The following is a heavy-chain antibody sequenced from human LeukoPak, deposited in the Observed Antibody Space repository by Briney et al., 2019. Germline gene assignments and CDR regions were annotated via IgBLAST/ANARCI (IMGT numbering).Heavy chain of an antibody. V-gene: IGHV3-23*01. D-gene: IGHD1-26*01. J-gene: IGHJ4*02. CDR1: GFSFSSYA. Sequence: GGSLRLSCAASGFSFSSYAMSWVRQAPGKGLERVSAISGSGGSTYYADSVKGRFTISRDNSKNTLYLQMNSLRAEDTAVYYCAKASGNYREYYFDYWGQGTLVTVSS. CDR3: AKASGNYREYYFDY. CDR2: ISGSGGST.